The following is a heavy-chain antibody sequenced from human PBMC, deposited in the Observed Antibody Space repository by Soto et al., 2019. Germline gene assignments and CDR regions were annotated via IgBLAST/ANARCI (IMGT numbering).Heavy chain of an antibody. D-gene: IGHD3-22*01. CDR3: ARDYYDSSGYRTHDY. J-gene: IGHJ4*02. V-gene: IGHV1-3*01. Sequence: ASVKVSCKASGYTFTSYAMHWVRQAPGQRLEWMGWINAGNGNTKYSQKFQGRVTITRDTSASTAYMELSSLRSEDTAVYYCARDYYDSSGYRTHDYWGQGTLVTVSS. CDR2: INAGNGNT. CDR1: GYTFTSYA.